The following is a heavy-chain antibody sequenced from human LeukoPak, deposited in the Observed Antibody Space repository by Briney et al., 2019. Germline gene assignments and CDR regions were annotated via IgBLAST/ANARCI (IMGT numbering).Heavy chain of an antibody. V-gene: IGHV1-69*04. J-gene: IGHJ4*02. CDR1: GGFFSSYA. D-gene: IGHD5-24*01. Sequence: GASVKVSCKASGGFFSSYAISWVRQAPGQGLEWMGRIIPILEIANYAQKFQGRVTITADKSTSTVYMELSSLRSEDTAVFYCARDPGMATYFDYWGQGTLVTVSS. CDR3: ARDPGMATYFDY. CDR2: IIPILEIA.